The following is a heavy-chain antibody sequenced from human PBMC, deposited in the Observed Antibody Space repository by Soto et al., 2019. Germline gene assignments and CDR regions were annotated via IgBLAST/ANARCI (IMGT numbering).Heavy chain of an antibody. D-gene: IGHD2-21*02. CDR1: GFTFSSYG. V-gene: IGHV3-33*01. CDR3: ARGAYCGGDCVDAFDI. J-gene: IGHJ3*02. CDR2: IWYDGSNK. Sequence: QVQLVESGGGVVQPGRSLRLSCAASGFTFSSYGMHWVRQAPGKGLEWVAVIWYDGSNKYYADSVKGRFTISRDNSKNTLYLRMNSLRAEDTAVYYCARGAYCGGDCVDAFDIWGQGTMVTVSS.